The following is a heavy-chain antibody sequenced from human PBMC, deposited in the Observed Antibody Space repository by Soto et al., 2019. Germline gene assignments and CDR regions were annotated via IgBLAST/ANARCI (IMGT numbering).Heavy chain of an antibody. CDR1: GGTFSSYI. Sequence: QVQLVQSGAEVKKPGSSVKVSCKASGGTFSSYIISWVRQAPGQGLEWMGRVIPILGIANYAQKFQGRVTITADKSTSTAYMELSSLRSEDTAVYYCARFPLTAIVGADYFDYWGQGTLVTVSS. D-gene: IGHD1-26*01. CDR2: VIPILGIA. V-gene: IGHV1-69*02. CDR3: ARFPLTAIVGADYFDY. J-gene: IGHJ4*02.